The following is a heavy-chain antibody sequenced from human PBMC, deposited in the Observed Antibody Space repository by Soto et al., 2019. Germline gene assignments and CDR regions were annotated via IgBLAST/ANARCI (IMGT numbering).Heavy chain of an antibody. CDR3: AREVVAPYYGYGMDV. D-gene: IGHD3-10*01. Sequence: VQLVQSGAEVKKPGASVKVSGKASGYTFTRSGISWVRQAPGQGLEWMGWISTYNGDPNNAQKFQGRVTMNTDTSTSTAYMELRSRRSDDTAVYDGAREVVAPYYGYGMDVWGKVTTVTGSS. V-gene: IGHV1-18*01. J-gene: IGHJ6*04. CDR1: GYTFTRSG. CDR2: ISTYNGDP.